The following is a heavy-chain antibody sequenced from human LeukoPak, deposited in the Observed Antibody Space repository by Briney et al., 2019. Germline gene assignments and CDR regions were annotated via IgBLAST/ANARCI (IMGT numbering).Heavy chain of an antibody. V-gene: IGHV3-21*01. CDR2: ITSGGDYI. CDR3: ARGHYDVLAASYKWTPDY. J-gene: IGHJ4*02. Sequence: PGGSLRLSCAASGFTFNTFNMNWVRQAPGKGLEWVSSITSGGDYIYYADTVKGRFTTSRDNAKNSLSLQLNSLRVEDTAVYYCARGHYDVLAASYKWTPDYWGQGTLVTVSS. CDR1: GFTFNTFN. D-gene: IGHD3-9*01.